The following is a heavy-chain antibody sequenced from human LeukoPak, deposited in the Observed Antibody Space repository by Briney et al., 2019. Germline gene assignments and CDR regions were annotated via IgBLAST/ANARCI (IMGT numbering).Heavy chain of an antibody. V-gene: IGHV1-69*04. CDR1: GGTFSSYA. CDR3: ASNPYHSGYSGREYYYGMDV. Sequence: EASVKVSCKASGGTFSSYAISWVRQAPGQGLEWMGRIIPILGIANYAQKFQGRVTITADKSTSTAYMELSSLRSEDTAVYYCASNPYHSGYSGREYYYGMDVWGQGTTVTVSS. D-gene: IGHD3-22*01. J-gene: IGHJ6*02. CDR2: IIPILGIA.